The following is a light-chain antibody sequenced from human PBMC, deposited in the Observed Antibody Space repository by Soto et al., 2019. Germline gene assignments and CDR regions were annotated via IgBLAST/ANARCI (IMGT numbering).Light chain of an antibody. CDR2: EVN. CDR3: SSYTSSSTYV. J-gene: IGLJ1*01. CDR1: SSDVGSYNR. Sequence: QSALTQPPSVSGSPGQSVTISCTGTSSDVGSYNRVSWYQQPPGTAPKLMIYEVNNRPSGVPDRFSGSKSGNTASLTISGLQAEDEADYYCSSYTSSSTYVFGTGTKLPS. V-gene: IGLV2-18*02.